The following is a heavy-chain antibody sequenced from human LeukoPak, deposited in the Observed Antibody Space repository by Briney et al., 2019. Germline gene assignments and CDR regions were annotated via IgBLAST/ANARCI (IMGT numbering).Heavy chain of an antibody. Sequence: GGSLRLPCTASGFMFSASWMTWVRQLPGKGLEWSANINPDGSATGYVDSVKGRFTVSRNNAKDSLYLQMDGLRAEDTAVYYCARDPLNGALDIWGQGTLVTVSS. V-gene: IGHV3-7*01. CDR1: GFMFSASW. CDR2: INPDGSAT. J-gene: IGHJ3*02. CDR3: ARDPLNGALDI.